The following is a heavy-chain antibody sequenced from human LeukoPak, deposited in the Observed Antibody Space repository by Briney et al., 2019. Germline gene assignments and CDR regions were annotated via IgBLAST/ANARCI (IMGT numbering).Heavy chain of an antibody. CDR1: GSTFSTYN. CDR2: ISGSSSII. V-gene: IGHV3-48*02. Sequence: GGSLRLSCVAFGSTFSTYNMNWVRQAPGQGLEWVSYISGSSSIIYTADSVKGRFTISGDNAKNSLYLQMNSLRDEDTAVYYCATTASAIGHCFDYWGQGTQVTVSS. J-gene: IGHJ4*02. CDR3: ATTASAIGHCFDY. D-gene: IGHD6-13*01.